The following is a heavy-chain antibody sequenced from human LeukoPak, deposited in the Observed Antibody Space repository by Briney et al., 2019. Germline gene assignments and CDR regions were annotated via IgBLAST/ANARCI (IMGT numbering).Heavy chain of an antibody. CDR3: ARKTDHRAGGDY. CDR2: IWYDGTNK. D-gene: IGHD3-16*01. Sequence: PGRSLRLSCAASGFTFSSFGMHWVRQAPGKGLEWVAVIWYDGTNKYYADSVKGRFTVSRDNSKNTLYLQMNSLRAEDTAIYYCARKTDHRAGGDYWGQGTLVTVSS. V-gene: IGHV3-33*01. CDR1: GFTFSSFG. J-gene: IGHJ4*02.